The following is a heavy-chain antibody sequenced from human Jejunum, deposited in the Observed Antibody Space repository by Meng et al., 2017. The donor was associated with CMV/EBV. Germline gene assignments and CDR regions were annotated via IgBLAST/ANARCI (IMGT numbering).Heavy chain of an antibody. V-gene: IGHV4-59*01. CDR2: VSYSET. J-gene: IGHJ4*02. CDR1: SMTGYD. D-gene: IGHD3-16*01. CDR3: VRDRHYDDLDGHYRYFES. Sequence: SMTGYDRGWVRQFPGKGLEWIAYVSYSETRRNPSLEGRVTVSMDTSKNQFSLKLSSVTAADTDIYYCVRDRHYDDLDGHYRYFESWGQGTLVTVSS.